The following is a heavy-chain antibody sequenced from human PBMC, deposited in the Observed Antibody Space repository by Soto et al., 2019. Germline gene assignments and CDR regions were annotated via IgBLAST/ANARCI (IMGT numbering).Heavy chain of an antibody. CDR2: ISGSGGST. CDR3: AKDTIPLYSSSSDSVY. Sequence: PVGSLRLSCAASGFTFSSYAMSWVRQAPGKGLEWVSAISGSGGSTYYADSVKGRFTISRDNSKNTLYLQMNSLRAEDTAVYYCAKDTIPLYSSSSDSVYWGQGTLVTVSS. J-gene: IGHJ4*02. V-gene: IGHV3-23*01. D-gene: IGHD6-6*01. CDR1: GFTFSSYA.